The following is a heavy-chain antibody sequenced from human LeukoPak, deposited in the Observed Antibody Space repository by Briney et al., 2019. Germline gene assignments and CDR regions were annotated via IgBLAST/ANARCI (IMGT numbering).Heavy chain of an antibody. D-gene: IGHD3-10*01. CDR1: GFTFSSYE. V-gene: IGHV3-48*03. J-gene: IGHJ4*02. Sequence: SGGSLRLSCAASGFTFSSYEMNWVRQAPGKGLEWVSYISSSGSTIYYADSVKGRFTISRDNAKNSLYLQMNSLRAEDTAVYYCARADRYYYGSGSPYYYFDYWGQGTLVTVSS. CDR3: ARADRYYYGSGSPYYYFDY. CDR2: ISSSGSTI.